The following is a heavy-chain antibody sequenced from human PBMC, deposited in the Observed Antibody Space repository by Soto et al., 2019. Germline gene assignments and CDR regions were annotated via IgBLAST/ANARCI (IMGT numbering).Heavy chain of an antibody. CDR2: VSGSGRTT. CDR3: SKAEHGIRYAVSVPAFLVHGSSDL. J-gene: IGHJ2*01. D-gene: IGHD3-9*01. Sequence: GKGLEWVSAVSGSGRTTYYADSVKARFTISRGNSKNTLYLQLNSLTAEDPAVYFFSKAEHGIRYAVSVPAFLVHGSSDL. V-gene: IGHV3-23*01.